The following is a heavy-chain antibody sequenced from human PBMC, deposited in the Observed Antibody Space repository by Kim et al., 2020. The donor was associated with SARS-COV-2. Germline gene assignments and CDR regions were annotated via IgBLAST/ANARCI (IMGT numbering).Heavy chain of an antibody. Sequence: GGSLRLSCAASGFTFSSYAMSWVRQAPGKGLEWVSAISGSGGSTYYADSVKGRFTISRDNSKNTLYLQMNSLRAEDTAVYYCAKAVWFRELSYMDVWGKGTTVTVSS. D-gene: IGHD3-10*01. V-gene: IGHV3-23*01. CDR3: AKAVWFRELSYMDV. CDR2: ISGSGGST. J-gene: IGHJ6*03. CDR1: GFTFSSYA.